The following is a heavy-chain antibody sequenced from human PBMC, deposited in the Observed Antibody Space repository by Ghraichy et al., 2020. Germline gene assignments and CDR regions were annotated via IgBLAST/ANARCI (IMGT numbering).Heavy chain of an antibody. Sequence: SETLPLTCTVSGGSISSSSYYWGWIRQPPGKGLEWIGSIYYSGSTYYNPSLKSRVTISVDTSKNQFSLKLSSVTAADTAVYYCARLMDTAMVRWGFDYWGQGTLVTVSS. J-gene: IGHJ4*02. V-gene: IGHV4-39*01. D-gene: IGHD5-18*01. CDR2: IYYSGST. CDR3: ARLMDTAMVRWGFDY. CDR1: GGSISSSSYY.